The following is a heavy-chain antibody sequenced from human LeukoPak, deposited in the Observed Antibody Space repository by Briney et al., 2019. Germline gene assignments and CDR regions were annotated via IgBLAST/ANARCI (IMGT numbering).Heavy chain of an antibody. CDR3: AKVQGGFGESHSNYYMDV. V-gene: IGHV3-23*01. D-gene: IGHD3-10*01. CDR2: ISGSGGST. J-gene: IGHJ6*03. CDR1: GFTFSSYA. Sequence: GGSLRLSCAASGFTFSSYAMSWVRQAPGKGLEWVSAISGSGGSTYYADSVKGRFTISRDNSKNTLYLQMNSLRAEDTAVYYCAKVQGGFGESHSNYYMDVWGKGTTVTVSS.